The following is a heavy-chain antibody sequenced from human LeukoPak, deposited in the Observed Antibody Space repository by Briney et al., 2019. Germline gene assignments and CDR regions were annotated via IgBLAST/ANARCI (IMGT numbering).Heavy chain of an antibody. CDR1: GGSISSSRYY. CDR3: ARAPQYYDFWSGYEDIPLFDY. CDR2: IYYSGST. V-gene: IGHV4-39*01. D-gene: IGHD3-3*01. Sequence: SETLSLTCTVSGGSISSSRYYWGWIRQPPGKGLEWIGSIYYSGSTYYNPSLKSRVTISVDTSKNQFSLKLSSVTAADTAVYYCARAPQYYDFWSGYEDIPLFDYWGQGTLVTVSS. J-gene: IGHJ4*02.